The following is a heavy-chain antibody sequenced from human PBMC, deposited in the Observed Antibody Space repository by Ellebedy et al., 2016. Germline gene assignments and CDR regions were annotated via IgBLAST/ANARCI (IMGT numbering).Heavy chain of an antibody. CDR3: ARAIVAKVPYYYYYGMDV. D-gene: IGHD5-12*01. Sequence: TLSLTCSVSGGSISSYDWSWIRQPPGKALEWLARIDWDDDKYYRTSLKTRLTISKDNSKNQVVLTMTNMDPVDTATFYCARAIVAKVPYYYYYGMDVWGQGTTVTVSS. CDR1: GGSISSYD. J-gene: IGHJ6*02. V-gene: IGHV2-70*11. CDR2: IDWDDDK.